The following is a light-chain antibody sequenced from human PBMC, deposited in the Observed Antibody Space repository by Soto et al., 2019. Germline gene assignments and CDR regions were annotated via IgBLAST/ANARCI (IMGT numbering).Light chain of an antibody. Sequence: EIVMTQSPATLSVSPGERATLSCRASQSVSSNLAWYQQKPGQAPRLLIYGASTRATGIPARFSGSGSGTECTLTISSLQSEDFAVYYCQQYNNWPPRVTFGPGPKVDIK. J-gene: IGKJ3*01. CDR2: GAS. CDR1: QSVSSN. V-gene: IGKV3-15*01. CDR3: QQYNNWPPRVT.